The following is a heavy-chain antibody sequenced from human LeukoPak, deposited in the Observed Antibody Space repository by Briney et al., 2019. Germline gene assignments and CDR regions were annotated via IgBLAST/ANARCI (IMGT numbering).Heavy chain of an antibody. Sequence: SVKVSCKASGGTFSSYAISWVRQAPGQGLEWMGRIIPILGIANYAQKFQGRVTITADKSTSTAYMELSSLRSDDTAVYYCARIYDSSGYHYYMDVWGRGTTVTVSS. J-gene: IGHJ6*03. D-gene: IGHD3-22*01. CDR2: IIPILGIA. CDR1: GGTFSSYA. CDR3: ARIYDSSGYHYYMDV. V-gene: IGHV1-69*04.